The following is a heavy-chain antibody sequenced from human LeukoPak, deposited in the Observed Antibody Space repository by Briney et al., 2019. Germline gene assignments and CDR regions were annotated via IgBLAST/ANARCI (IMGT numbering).Heavy chain of an antibody. CDR2: ISGSGGST. J-gene: IGHJ1*01. D-gene: IGHD6-19*01. V-gene: IGHV3-23*01. CDR3: AKDLTGGYSSGFAYFQH. Sequence: ETLSLTCTVSGGSISSGGYYWSWVRQAPGKGLEWVSAISGSGGSTYYADSVKGRFTISRDNSKNTLYLQMNSLRAEDRAVYYCAKDLTGGYSSGFAYFQHWGQGTLVTVSS. CDR1: GGSISSGGYY.